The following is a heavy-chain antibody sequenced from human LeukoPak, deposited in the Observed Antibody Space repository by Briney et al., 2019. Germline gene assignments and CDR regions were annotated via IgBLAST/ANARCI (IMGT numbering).Heavy chain of an antibody. CDR1: GYTFTSYA. V-gene: IGHV1-46*01. CDR3: ARTRPSYYYDSSGSFDY. CDR2: INPSGGST. J-gene: IGHJ4*02. Sequence: GASVKVSCKASGYTFTSYAMHWVRQAPGQGLEWMGIINPSGGSTSYAQKFQGRVTMTRDTSTSTVYMELSSLRSEDTAVYYCARTRPSYYYDSSGSFDYWGQGTLVTVSS. D-gene: IGHD3-22*01.